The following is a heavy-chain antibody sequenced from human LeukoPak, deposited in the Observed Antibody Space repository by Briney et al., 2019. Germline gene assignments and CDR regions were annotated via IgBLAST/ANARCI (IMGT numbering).Heavy chain of an antibody. CDR2: LYSSGNT. J-gene: IGHJ6*02. V-gene: IGHV4-4*08. D-gene: IGHD2-2*01. CDR3: ARGDCSSSSCSGFYGMDV. CDR1: GDSISSYY. Sequence: SETLSLTCTVSGDSISSYYWTWIRQPPGKGLEWLGYLYSSGNTNYNPSLRSRVTMSVDTSKNQFSLKLSSVTAADTAVYYCARGDCSSSSCSGFYGMDVWGQGTTVTVSS.